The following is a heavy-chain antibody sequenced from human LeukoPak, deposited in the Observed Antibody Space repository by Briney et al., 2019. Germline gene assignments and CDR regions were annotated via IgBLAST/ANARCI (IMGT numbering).Heavy chain of an antibody. Sequence: PSETLSLTCTVSGGSISNYYWSWIRQPPGKGLEWIGEINHSGSTNHNPSLKSRVTISVDTSKNQFSLKLSSVTAADTAVYFCARGPYSYDSSGAFDIWGQGTMVTVSS. CDR1: GGSISNYY. V-gene: IGHV4-34*01. CDR3: ARGPYSYDSSGAFDI. D-gene: IGHD3-22*01. J-gene: IGHJ3*02. CDR2: INHSGST.